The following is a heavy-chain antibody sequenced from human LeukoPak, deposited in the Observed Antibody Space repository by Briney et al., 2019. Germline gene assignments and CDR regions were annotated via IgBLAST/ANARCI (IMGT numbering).Heavy chain of an antibody. CDR2: IWYDGSYK. CDR3: ARDFCSGGSCYYFDY. CDR1: AFTFSSYG. J-gene: IGHJ4*02. V-gene: IGHV3-33*01. D-gene: IGHD2-15*01. Sequence: PGGSLRLSCAASAFTFSSYGMHWVRQAPGKGLEWVAVIWYDGSYKYYADSVKDRFTISRDNSKNTLYLQMNSLRAEDTAVYTCARDFCSGGSCYYFDYWGQGTLVTVSS.